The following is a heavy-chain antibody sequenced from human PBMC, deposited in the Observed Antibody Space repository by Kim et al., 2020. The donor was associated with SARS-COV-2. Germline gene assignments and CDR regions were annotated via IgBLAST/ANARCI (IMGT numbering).Heavy chain of an antibody. Sequence: GGSLRLSCAASGFTFSSYGMHWVRQAPGKGLEWVAVISYDGSNKYYADSVKGRFTISRDNSKNTLYLQMNSLRAEDTAVYYCARDPGGGYSGYVPFVYWGQGTLVTVSS. D-gene: IGHD5-12*01. CDR3: ARDPGGGYSGYVPFVY. J-gene: IGHJ4*02. CDR1: GFTFSSYG. V-gene: IGHV3-33*05. CDR2: ISYDGSNK.